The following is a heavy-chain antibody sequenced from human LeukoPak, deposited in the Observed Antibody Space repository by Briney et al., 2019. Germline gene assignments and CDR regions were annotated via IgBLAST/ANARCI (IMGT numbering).Heavy chain of an antibody. CDR2: IYHSGST. CDR1: GYSIGSGYY. CDR3: ARDGESWFDP. Sequence: PSETLSLTCTVSGYSIGSGYYWGWIRQPPGKGLEWIGSIYHSGSTYYNPSLKSRVTISVDTSKNQFSLKLSSVTAADTAVYYCARDGESWFDPWGQGTLVTVSS. J-gene: IGHJ5*02. D-gene: IGHD7-27*01. V-gene: IGHV4-38-2*02.